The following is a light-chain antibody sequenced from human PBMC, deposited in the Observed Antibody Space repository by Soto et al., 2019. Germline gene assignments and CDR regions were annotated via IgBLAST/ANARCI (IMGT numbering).Light chain of an antibody. CDR2: GNT. CDR3: LSFDSSLSVV. Sequence: QSVLTQPPSVSGAPGQRVNISCTGSSSNIGAGYDVHWYQQLPGRAPKLLIYGNTNRPSGVPDRFSGSKSGTSASLAITGLQAEDEADYYCLSFDSSLSVVFGGGTKVTVL. CDR1: SSNIGAGYD. J-gene: IGLJ2*01. V-gene: IGLV1-40*01.